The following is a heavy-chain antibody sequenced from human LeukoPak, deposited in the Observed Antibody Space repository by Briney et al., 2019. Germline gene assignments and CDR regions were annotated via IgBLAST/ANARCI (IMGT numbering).Heavy chain of an antibody. V-gene: IGHV3-23*01. Sequence: PGGSLRLSCAASGFTFSSYAMSWVRQAPGKGLEWVSAISGSGGSTYYADSVKGRFTISRDNSKNTLYLQMNSLRAEDAAVYYCAKDSGVWFGESPFDYWGQGTLVTVSS. J-gene: IGHJ4*02. CDR2: ISGSGGST. CDR3: AKDSGVWFGESPFDY. D-gene: IGHD3-10*01. CDR1: GFTFSSYA.